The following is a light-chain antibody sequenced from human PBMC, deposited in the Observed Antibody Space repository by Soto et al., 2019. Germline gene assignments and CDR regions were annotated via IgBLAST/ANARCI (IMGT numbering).Light chain of an antibody. CDR2: GAS. CDR1: QSGSTTS. CDR3: QQYGSFPLT. V-gene: IGKV3-20*01. J-gene: IGKJ3*01. Sequence: EIVLTQSPGTLSLSPGERVTLSCRASQSGSTTSLAWYQQKPGQAPRLLIYGASSRATGIPARFRGSGSGTDFTLTISRLEPEDFAVYYCQQYGSFPLTFGPGTKVEIK.